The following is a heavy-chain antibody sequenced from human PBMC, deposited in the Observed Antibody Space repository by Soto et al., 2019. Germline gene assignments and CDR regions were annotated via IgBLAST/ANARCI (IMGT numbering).Heavy chain of an antibody. J-gene: IGHJ3*02. Sequence: GGSLRLSCAASGFPFNNAWMNWVRQAPGKGLEWVGRMESKGDGATTDYGAPVKGRFTISRDDSKNTLYLQMNSLKTEDTAVYYCTTEPRYTDASHIWGQGTMVTVSS. V-gene: IGHV3-15*04. D-gene: IGHD1-1*01. CDR3: TTEPRYTDASHI. CDR2: MESKGDGATT. CDR1: GFPFNNAW.